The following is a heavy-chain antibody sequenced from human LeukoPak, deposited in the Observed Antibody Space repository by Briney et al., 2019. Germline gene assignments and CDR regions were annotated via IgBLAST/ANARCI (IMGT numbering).Heavy chain of an antibody. CDR1: GVSISSYY. CDR3: ARAQAPYAYGMEV. D-gene: IGHD2-2*01. Sequence: SETLSLTCTVSGVSISSYYWSWLRQPPGKGLEGVGYIYYSGSTNYNPSLKSRVTISVGTSKNQFSLKLGSGTAADTALYYCARAQAPYAYGMEVWGQGTTVTVSS. CDR2: IYYSGST. V-gene: IGHV4-59*12. J-gene: IGHJ6*02.